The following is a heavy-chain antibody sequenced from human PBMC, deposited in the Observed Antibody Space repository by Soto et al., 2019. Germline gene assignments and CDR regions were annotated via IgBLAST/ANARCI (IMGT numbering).Heavy chain of an antibody. V-gene: IGHV3-48*03. CDR1: GLTFSSSE. Sequence: GRSLRLSCAVSGLTFSSSEMYWLRQAPGKGLEWISYIHPSGQPIFYADSVKGRFTISRDNANNSLFLQMNSLRAEDTAVYYCASRASRWAQGTLVSVSS. CDR3: ASRASR. J-gene: IGHJ4*03. D-gene: IGHD1-26*01. CDR2: IHPSGQPI.